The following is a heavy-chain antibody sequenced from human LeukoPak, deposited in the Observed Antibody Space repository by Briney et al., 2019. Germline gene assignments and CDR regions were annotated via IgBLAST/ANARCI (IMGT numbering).Heavy chain of an antibody. V-gene: IGHV1-8*01. D-gene: IGHD1-14*01. CDR1: GYPFTTFE. CDR3: ARGPRNDP. CDR2: VHPNSGNT. Sequence: ASVKVSCKTSGYPFTTFEINWVRQAAGQGLEWMGWVHPNSGNTAYAQKFQGRVTMTRDTSISTAYMELSSLRSDDTAVYFCARGPRNDPWGQGTLVTVSS. J-gene: IGHJ5*02.